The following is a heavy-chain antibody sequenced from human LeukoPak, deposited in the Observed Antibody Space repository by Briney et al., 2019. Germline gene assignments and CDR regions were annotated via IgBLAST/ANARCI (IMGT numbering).Heavy chain of an antibody. CDR3: ARVVFRYFDWLLMGNWFDP. CDR1: GGSISSYY. CDR2: IYNSGST. Sequence: SETLSLTCTVSGGSISSYYWNWIRQPPGKGLEWIGYIYNSGSTNYNPSLKSRVTISVDTSKKQFSLKLSSVTAADTAVYYCARVVFRYFDWLLMGNWFDPWGQGTLVTVSS. D-gene: IGHD3-9*01. J-gene: IGHJ5*02. V-gene: IGHV4-59*12.